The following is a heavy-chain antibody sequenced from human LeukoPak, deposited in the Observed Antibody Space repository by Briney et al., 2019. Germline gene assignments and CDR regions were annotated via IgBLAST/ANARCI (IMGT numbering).Heavy chain of an antibody. Sequence: SETLSLTCAVYGGSFSGYYWSWIRQPPGKGLEWIGEINHSGSTNYNPSLKSRVTISVDTSKNQFSLKLSSVTAADTAVYYCARLHALRFLEWLPKHYFDYRGQGTLVTVSS. V-gene: IGHV4-34*01. CDR2: INHSGST. CDR1: GGSFSGYY. D-gene: IGHD3-3*01. J-gene: IGHJ4*02. CDR3: ARLHALRFLEWLPKHYFDY.